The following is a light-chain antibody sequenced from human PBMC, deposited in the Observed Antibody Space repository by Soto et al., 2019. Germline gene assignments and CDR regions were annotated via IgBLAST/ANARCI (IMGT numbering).Light chain of an antibody. J-gene: IGKJ1*01. V-gene: IGKV1-39*01. CDR3: QHTRTTPRT. CDR2: GAS. Sequence: DIQMTQSPSSLFANVGDRVTITCRASQGISTYLHWYQQRPGKAPSLLIYGASNLHRGVPSRFSGRGSGTDFTLTISSLQPEDVATYYCQHTRTTPRTFGQGTQVEIK. CDR1: QGISTY.